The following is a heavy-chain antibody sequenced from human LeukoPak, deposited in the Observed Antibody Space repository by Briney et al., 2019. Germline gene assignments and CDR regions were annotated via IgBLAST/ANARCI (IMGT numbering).Heavy chain of an antibody. CDR3: ARTAVTPGSSDAFDI. Sequence: PGGSLRLSCTASGFIFGDYAMSWVRQAPEKGLEWVSIIYDIGSTYYADSVKGRFTISRDNSQNTLYLQLNSLRAEDTAVYYCARTAVTPGSSDAFDIWGQGTMVTVSS. CDR2: IYDIGST. V-gene: IGHV3-53*01. CDR1: GFIFGDYA. J-gene: IGHJ3*02. D-gene: IGHD4-17*01.